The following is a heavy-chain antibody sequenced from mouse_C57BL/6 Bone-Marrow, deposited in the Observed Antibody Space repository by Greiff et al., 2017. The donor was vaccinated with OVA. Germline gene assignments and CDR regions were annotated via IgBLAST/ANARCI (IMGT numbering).Heavy chain of an antibody. D-gene: IGHD1-1*01. J-gene: IGHJ2*01. V-gene: IGHV5-12*01. CDR1: GFTFSDYY. CDR3: ARRGSSYYFGC. CDR2: ISNGGGST. Sequence: DVKLVESGGGLVQPGGSLKLSCAASGFTFSDYYMYWVRQTPEKRLEWVAYISNGGGSTYYPDTVKGRFTISRDNAKNTLYLQMSRLKSEDTAMYYCARRGSSYYFGCWGKGTTLTVST.